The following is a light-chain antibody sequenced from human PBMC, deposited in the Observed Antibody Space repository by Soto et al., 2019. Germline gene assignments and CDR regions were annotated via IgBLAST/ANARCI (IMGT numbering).Light chain of an antibody. CDR2: DDS. CDR3: QVWDRSIDHL. V-gene: IGLV3-21*04. J-gene: IGLJ3*02. CDR1: NIGDKS. Sequence: SYELTQPPSVSVAPGKTARITCGGNNIGDKSVHWYQQRPGQAPVLVIYDDSDRPSGIPERFSGSNSGNTATLTISRVEAGDEADYYCQVWDRSIDHLFGGGTKLTVL.